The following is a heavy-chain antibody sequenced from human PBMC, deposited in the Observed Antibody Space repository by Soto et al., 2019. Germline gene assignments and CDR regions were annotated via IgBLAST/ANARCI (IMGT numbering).Heavy chain of an antibody. V-gene: IGHV4-39*01. CDR3: ARLPQLGTFDY. CDR1: GGSISSSSYF. D-gene: IGHD3-16*01. CDR2: IYYSGRT. Sequence: SETLSLTCTVSGGSISSSSYFWGWIRQPPGKGLECIGNIYYSGRTYYNPSLQSRVTISVDTSKNQFSLRLSSVTAADTAVYYCARLPQLGTFDYWGQGTLVTVSS. J-gene: IGHJ4*02.